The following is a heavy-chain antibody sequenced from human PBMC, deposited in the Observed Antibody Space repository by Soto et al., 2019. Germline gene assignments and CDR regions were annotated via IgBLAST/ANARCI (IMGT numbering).Heavy chain of an antibody. V-gene: IGHV1-46*01. Sequence: GSLKVSGRASGYTVTYYHVHLVRQAPGQGLEWMGIINPNGGDTTYAQKFQGRVTMTRDTSTSTVYMEVSDLRSEDTALYYCARVPYSSGLLFYLAYWGKGPLVTVSP. CDR3: ARVPYSSGLLFYLAY. CDR2: INPNGGDT. CDR1: GYTVTYYH. J-gene: IGHJ4*02. D-gene: IGHD5-18*01.